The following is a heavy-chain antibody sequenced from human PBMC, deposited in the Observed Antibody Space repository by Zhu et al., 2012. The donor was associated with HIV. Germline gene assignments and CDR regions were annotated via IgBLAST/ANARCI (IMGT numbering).Heavy chain of an antibody. CDR3: ARLRDTSGYYYPFDY. V-gene: IGHV4-59*11. D-gene: IGHD3-22*01. J-gene: IGHJ4*01. CDR1: GGSTSSHY. Sequence: QVQLQESGPGLMKPSETLSLTCSVSGGSTSSHYWSWIRQPPGKGLEWIGYVYYTGTTNYNPSLKSRVTISLDMSKNQFSLKLTSVTAADTAVYYCARLRDTSGYYYPFDYWARNPGHRLL. CDR2: VYYTGTT.